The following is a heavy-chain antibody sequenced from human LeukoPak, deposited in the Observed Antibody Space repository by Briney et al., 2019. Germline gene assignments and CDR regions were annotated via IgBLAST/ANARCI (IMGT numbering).Heavy chain of an antibody. D-gene: IGHD1-26*01. V-gene: IGHV3-74*01. Sequence: PGGSLRLSCAASGFTFSSYWMHWVRHAPGKWLVWVSRIYSDGISTSYADSVKGRFTISRDNAKNTLYLQMNSLKAEDTAIFYCAREGGSYSNYFDYWGQGTLVTVSS. CDR1: GFTFSSYW. J-gene: IGHJ4*02. CDR3: AREGGSYSNYFDY. CDR2: IYSDGIST.